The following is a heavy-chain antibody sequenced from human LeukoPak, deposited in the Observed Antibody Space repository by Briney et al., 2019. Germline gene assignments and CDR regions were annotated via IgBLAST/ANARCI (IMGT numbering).Heavy chain of an antibody. CDR3: ARDSCSGGSCYSGVQDY. Sequence: ASVKVSCTASGYTFASYGISWVRRAPGQGLEWMGWISAYNGNTNYAQKLQGRVTMTTDTSTSTAYMELRSLRSDDTAVYYCARDSCSGGSCYSGVQDYWGQGTLVTVSS. CDR1: GYTFASYG. CDR2: ISAYNGNT. J-gene: IGHJ4*02. D-gene: IGHD2-15*01. V-gene: IGHV1-18*01.